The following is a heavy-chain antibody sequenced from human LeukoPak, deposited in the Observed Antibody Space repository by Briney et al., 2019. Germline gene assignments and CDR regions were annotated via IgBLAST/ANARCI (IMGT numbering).Heavy chain of an antibody. CDR2: INHSGST. D-gene: IGHD3-10*01. CDR3: ARGWGLWFGEYSTPDY. V-gene: IGHV4-34*01. J-gene: IGHJ4*02. CDR1: GGSFSGYY. Sequence: KPSETLSLTCAVYGGSFSGYYWSWIRQPPGKGLEWIGEINHSGSTNYNPSLKSRVTISVDTSKNQFSLKLSSVTAADTAVYYCARGWGLWFGEYSTPDYWGQGTLVTVSS.